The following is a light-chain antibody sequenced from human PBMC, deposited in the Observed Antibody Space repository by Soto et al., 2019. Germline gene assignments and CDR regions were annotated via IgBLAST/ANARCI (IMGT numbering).Light chain of an antibody. CDR2: EVS. V-gene: IGLV2-14*01. Sequence: QSALTQPASVSGSPGQSITISCTGTSSDVGGYNYVSWYQLHPGKAPKLMIYEVSNRPSGVSNRFSGSKSGNTASLTISGLQAEDEADYDCASYESSVTYVFGSGTKVTVL. CDR3: ASYESSVTYV. CDR1: SSDVGGYNY. J-gene: IGLJ1*01.